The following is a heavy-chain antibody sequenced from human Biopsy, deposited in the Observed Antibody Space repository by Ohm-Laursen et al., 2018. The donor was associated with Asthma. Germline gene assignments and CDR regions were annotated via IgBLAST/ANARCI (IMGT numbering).Heavy chain of an antibody. J-gene: IGHJ4*02. CDR1: GFKFDEYA. Sequence: SLRLSCAASGFKFDEYAMHWVRQAPGKGLEWVSGISWNSATIGYADSVEGRFTISRDNAKNSVFLHMDGLRPEDTAFYYCAKVRSDWVITESFDYWGQGVLVTVSS. CDR3: AKVRSDWVITESFDY. V-gene: IGHV3-9*01. CDR2: ISWNSATI. D-gene: IGHD3-22*01.